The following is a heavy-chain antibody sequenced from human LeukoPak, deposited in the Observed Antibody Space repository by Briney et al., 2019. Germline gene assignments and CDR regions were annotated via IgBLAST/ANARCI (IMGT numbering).Heavy chain of an antibody. V-gene: IGHV4-39*01. D-gene: IGHD3-3*01. CDR1: GGSISSSSYY. Sequence: PSETLSLTCTVSGGSISSSSYYWGWIRQPPGKGLEWIGSIYYSGSTYYNPSLKSRVTISVDTSKNQFSLKLSSVTAADTAVYYCARLRSGDFWSGYYYDAFDIWGQGTMVTVSS. CDR2: IYYSGST. CDR3: ARLRSGDFWSGYYYDAFDI. J-gene: IGHJ3*02.